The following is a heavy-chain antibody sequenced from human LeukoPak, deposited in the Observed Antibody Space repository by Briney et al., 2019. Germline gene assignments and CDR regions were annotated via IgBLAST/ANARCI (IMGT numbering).Heavy chain of an antibody. CDR1: GFTFSSYA. CDR3: AKAGYYYDSSGYYYDRSRYFDL. D-gene: IGHD3-22*01. CDR2: ISGSGGST. Sequence: GGSLRLSCAASGFTFSSYAMSWVRQAPGKGLEWVSAISGSGGSTYYADSVKGRFTISRDNSKNTLYLQMNSLRAEDTAVYYCAKAGYYYDSSGYYYDRSRYFDLWGRGTLVTVSS. J-gene: IGHJ2*01. V-gene: IGHV3-23*01.